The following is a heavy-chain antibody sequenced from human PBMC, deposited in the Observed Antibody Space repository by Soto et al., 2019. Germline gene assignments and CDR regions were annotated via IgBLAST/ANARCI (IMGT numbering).Heavy chain of an antibody. Sequence: EVRLVESGGGLVQPGGSLRLSCAASGVTVSNNYMSWVRQAPGKGLEWVSATYSGGDTRYADSVKGRSNITMDRTKNTVYLQMNSLRAGDTAVYFRARNVPLTDLGYWGQASLVTVSS. CDR1: GVTVSNNY. CDR3: ARNVPLTDLGY. J-gene: IGHJ4*02. CDR2: TYSGGDT. V-gene: IGHV3-66*01. D-gene: IGHD3-9*01.